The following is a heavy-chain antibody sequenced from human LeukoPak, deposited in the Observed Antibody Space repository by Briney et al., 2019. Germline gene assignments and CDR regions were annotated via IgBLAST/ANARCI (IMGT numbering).Heavy chain of an antibody. D-gene: IGHD5-12*01. V-gene: IGHV3-23*01. CDR1: GFTFSSYA. CDR2: ITGSGGTT. Sequence: GGSLRLSCAASGFTFSSYAMSWVRQPPGKGLEWVSTITGSGGTTYYADSVKGRFTISRDNSKNTLSLQMHSLGAEDTATYYCAEDLVATGHYYYMDVWAKGTTVTVSS. CDR3: AEDLVATGHYYYMDV. J-gene: IGHJ6*03.